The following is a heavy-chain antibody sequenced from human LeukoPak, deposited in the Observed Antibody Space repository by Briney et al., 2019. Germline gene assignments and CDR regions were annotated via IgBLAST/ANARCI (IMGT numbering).Heavy chain of an antibody. D-gene: IGHD3-22*01. CDR3: AKVTYYYDSSGYYLYYFDY. V-gene: IGHV3-23*01. J-gene: IGHJ4*02. CDR1: GSTFSSYA. CDR2: ISGSGGST. Sequence: GGSLRLSCAASGSTFSSYAMSWVRQAPGKGLEWVSAISGSGGSTYYADSVKGRFTISRDNSKNTLYLQMNSLRAEDTAVYYCAKVTYYYDSSGYYLYYFDYWGQGTLVTVSS.